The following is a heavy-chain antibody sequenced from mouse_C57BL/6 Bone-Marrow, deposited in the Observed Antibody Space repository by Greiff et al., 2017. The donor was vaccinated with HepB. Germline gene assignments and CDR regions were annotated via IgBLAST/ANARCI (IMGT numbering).Heavy chain of an antibody. CDR2: IDPSDSYT. CDR3: ARYGNPSWFAY. J-gene: IGHJ3*01. D-gene: IGHD2-1*01. V-gene: IGHV1-59*01. Sequence: QVQLQQPGAELVRPGTSVKLSCKASGYTFTSYWMHWVKQRPGQGLEWIGVIDPSDSYTNYNQKFKGKATLTVDTSSSTAYMQLSSLTSEDSSVYYCARYGNPSWFAYWGQGTLVTVSA. CDR1: GYTFTSYW.